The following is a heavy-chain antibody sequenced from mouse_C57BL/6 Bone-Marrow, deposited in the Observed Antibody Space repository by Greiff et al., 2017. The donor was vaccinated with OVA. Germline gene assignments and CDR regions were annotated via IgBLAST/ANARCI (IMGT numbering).Heavy chain of an antibody. CDR3: ARALLLLAWVAY. J-gene: IGHJ3*01. Sequence: QVQLQQSGAELARPGASVKLSCKASGYTFTSYGISWVKQRTGQGLEWIGEIYPRSGNTYYNEKFKGKATLTADKSSSTAYMELRSLTSEDSAVYFCARALLLLAWVAYWGQGTLVTVSA. CDR1: GYTFTSYG. V-gene: IGHV1-81*01. CDR2: IYPRSGNT. D-gene: IGHD1-1*01.